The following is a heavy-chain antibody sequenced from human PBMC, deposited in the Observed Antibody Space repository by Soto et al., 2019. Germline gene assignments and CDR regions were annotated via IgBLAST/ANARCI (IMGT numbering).Heavy chain of an antibody. CDR3: AKIPRRVDGTTRNPGSY. D-gene: IGHD1-1*01. Sequence: GGSLRLSCAASGFTFSSYAMSWVRQAPGKGLEWVSAISGSGGSTYYADSVKGRFTISRDNSKNTLYLQMNSLRAEDTAVYYCAKIPRRVDGTTRNPGSYWGQGTLVTVSS. CDR1: GFTFSSYA. CDR2: ISGSGGST. V-gene: IGHV3-23*01. J-gene: IGHJ4*02.